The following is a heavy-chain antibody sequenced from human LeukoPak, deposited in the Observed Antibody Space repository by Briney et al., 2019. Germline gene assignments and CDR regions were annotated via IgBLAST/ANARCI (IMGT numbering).Heavy chain of an antibody. V-gene: IGHV1-46*01. CDR2: INPGNNNT. CDR3: ARGSVVVAANYFYGMDV. CDR1: GYTFTSYY. J-gene: IGHJ6*02. D-gene: IGHD2-15*01. Sequence: ASVKVSCKASGYTFTSYYMHWVRQAPGQGLEWMGIINPGNNNTRNAQRFQGRVTMTRDTSTSTVHMGVSSLRSEDTAVYYCARGSVVVAANYFYGMDVWGQGTTVTVSS.